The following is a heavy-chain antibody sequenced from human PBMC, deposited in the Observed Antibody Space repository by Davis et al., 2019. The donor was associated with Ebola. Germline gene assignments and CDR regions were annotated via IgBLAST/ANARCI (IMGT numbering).Heavy chain of an antibody. CDR1: GFTFSSYA. CDR2: ISYDGSNK. D-gene: IGHD3-3*01. J-gene: IGHJ5*02. V-gene: IGHV3-30-3*01. Sequence: GESLKISCAASGFTFSSYAMHWVRQAPGKGLEWVAVISYDGSNKYYADSVKGRFTISRDNSKNTLYLQMNSLRAEDTAVYYCARGDWRGFGWFDPWGQGTLVTVSS. CDR3: ARGDWRGFGWFDP.